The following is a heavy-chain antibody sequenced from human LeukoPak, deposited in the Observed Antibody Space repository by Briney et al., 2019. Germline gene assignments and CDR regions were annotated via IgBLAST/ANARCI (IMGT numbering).Heavy chain of an antibody. CDR1: GYTFTSYG. J-gene: IGHJ4*02. CDR2: ISAYNGNT. Sequence: ASVKVSCKASGYTFTSYGISWVRQAPGQGLEWMGWISAYNGNTNYAQKLQGRVTMTRDTSTSTVYMELSSLRSEDTAVYYCARDGLVGATGGFDYWGQGTLVTVSS. D-gene: IGHD1-26*01. CDR3: ARDGLVGATGGFDY. V-gene: IGHV1-18*01.